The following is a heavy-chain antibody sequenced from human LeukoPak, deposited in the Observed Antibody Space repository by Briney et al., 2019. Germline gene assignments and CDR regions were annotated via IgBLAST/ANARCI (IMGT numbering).Heavy chain of an antibody. CDR1: GYTFTSYD. Sequence: GESLKISCKASGYTFTSYDINWVRQATGQGLEWMGWMNPNSGNTGYAQKFQGRVTMTRNTSISTAYMELSSLRSEDTAVYYCARVSRIVVVTAIDYYFDYWGQGTLVTVSS. D-gene: IGHD2-21*02. J-gene: IGHJ4*02. CDR3: ARVSRIVVVTAIDYYFDY. V-gene: IGHV1-8*01. CDR2: MNPNSGNT.